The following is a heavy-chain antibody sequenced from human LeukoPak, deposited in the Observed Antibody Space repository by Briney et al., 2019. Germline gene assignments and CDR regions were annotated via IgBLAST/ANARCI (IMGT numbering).Heavy chain of an antibody. D-gene: IGHD3-22*01. V-gene: IGHV3-74*01. CDR2: INSDGSRT. Sequence: GGSLRLSCAASGFTFNNYWMHWVRQVPGEGLVWVSRINSDGSRTNYVDSAKGRFTISRDNAKNTLYLQMNSLRAEDTAVYYCAKLLYYYDSSQPYWGQGTLVTVSS. CDR1: GFTFNNYW. CDR3: AKLLYYYDSSQPY. J-gene: IGHJ4*02.